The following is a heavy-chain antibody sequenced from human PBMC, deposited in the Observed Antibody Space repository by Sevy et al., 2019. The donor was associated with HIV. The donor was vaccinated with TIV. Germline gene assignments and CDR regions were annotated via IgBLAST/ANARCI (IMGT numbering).Heavy chain of an antibody. CDR2: INKDGSQK. Sequence: GGSLRLSCTASGFTFSNYWMSWVRQAPGKGLEWVANINKDGSQKYTVDSVEGRFTISRDNVKNSLYLQMNRLTAEDTATYYFARKSSEIYDRGWWVSYDRWGQGSLVTVSS. V-gene: IGHV3-7*01. CDR1: GFTFSNYW. D-gene: IGHD6-19*01. CDR3: ARKSSEIYDRGWWVSYDR. J-gene: IGHJ5*02.